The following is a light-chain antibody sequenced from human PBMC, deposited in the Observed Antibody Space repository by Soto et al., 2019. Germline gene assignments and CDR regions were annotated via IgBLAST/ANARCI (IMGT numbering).Light chain of an antibody. CDR2: DAS. Sequence: EIVLTQSPATLSLSPGERATLSCRDSQSVSSYLAWYQQKPGQAPRLLIYDASNSATGIPARFSGSGSGTDFTLTISSLEPEDFAVYYCQQRSTWPGTFGQGTKVEIK. CDR3: QQRSTWPGT. CDR1: QSVSSY. V-gene: IGKV3-11*01. J-gene: IGKJ1*01.